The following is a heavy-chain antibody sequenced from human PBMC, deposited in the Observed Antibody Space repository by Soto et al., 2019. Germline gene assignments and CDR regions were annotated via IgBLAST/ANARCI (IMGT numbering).Heavy chain of an antibody. V-gene: IGHV1-8*01. J-gene: IGHJ4*02. Sequence: VASVKVSCKASGYTFTSYDIYWVRQATGQGLEWMGWMNPNTGNSGYAQKFQGRVTMTSDTSISTAQMELSSLRSEETAVYYCARRAETNGWNGFGADKYYFDFWGQGTLVTVSS. CDR1: GYTFTSYD. D-gene: IGHD1-1*01. CDR2: MNPNTGNS. CDR3: ARRAETNGWNGFGADKYYFDF.